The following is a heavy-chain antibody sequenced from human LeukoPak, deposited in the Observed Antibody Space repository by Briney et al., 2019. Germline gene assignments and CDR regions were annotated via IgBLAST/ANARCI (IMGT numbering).Heavy chain of an antibody. D-gene: IGHD3-3*01. Sequence: GGSLRLSCVASGFTFSSYAMSWVRQAPGKGLEWVSAISGSGGSTYYADSVKGRFTISRDNSKNTLYLQMNSLRAEDTAVYYCAKARFLEWLPKYYFDYWGQGIRVTVSS. CDR2: ISGSGGST. J-gene: IGHJ4*02. CDR3: AKARFLEWLPKYYFDY. CDR1: GFTFSSYA. V-gene: IGHV3-23*01.